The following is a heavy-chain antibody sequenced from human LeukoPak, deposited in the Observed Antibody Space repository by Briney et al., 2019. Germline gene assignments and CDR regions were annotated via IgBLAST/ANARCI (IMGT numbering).Heavy chain of an antibody. CDR1: GFDFSNYG. Sequence: GGSLRLSCAASGFDFSNYGMHWVRQAPGKGLEWVTFIQYDGINKYYGDSVRGRFTISRDNSKNTLYLQMHSLRVEDTAMYYCVKSSSSQTAEGFWGQGTLVTVSS. J-gene: IGHJ4*02. V-gene: IGHV3-30*02. CDR3: VKSSSSQTAEGF. CDR2: IQYDGINK. D-gene: IGHD2-21*02.